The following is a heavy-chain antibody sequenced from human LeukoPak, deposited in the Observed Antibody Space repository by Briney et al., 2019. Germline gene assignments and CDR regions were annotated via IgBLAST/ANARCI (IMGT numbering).Heavy chain of an antibody. CDR1: GFTVSSNY. CDR2: IYSGGST. Sequence: GGSLRLSCAASGFTVSSNYMSWVRQAPGKGLEWVSVIYSGGSTYYADSVKGRFTISRDNSKNTLYLRMNSLRAEDTAVYYCAKDGLLLWFGELLPPYGMDVWGQGTTVTVSS. V-gene: IGHV3-66*01. J-gene: IGHJ6*02. D-gene: IGHD3-10*01. CDR3: AKDGLLLWFGELLPPYGMDV.